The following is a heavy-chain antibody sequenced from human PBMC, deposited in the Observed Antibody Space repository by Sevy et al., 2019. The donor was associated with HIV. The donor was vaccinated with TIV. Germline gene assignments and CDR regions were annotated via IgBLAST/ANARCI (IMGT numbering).Heavy chain of an antibody. CDR2: IKQDAGQK. CDR3: ARDDGNYYFDY. Sequence: GGSLRLSCAASGFTFSKYWMVWVRQAPGKGLDWVANIKQDAGQKYYVDSVKGRFTISRDNTKNPLYLQMNSLRAEDTAGYFCARDDGNYYFDYWGQGTLVTVSS. V-gene: IGHV3-7*01. D-gene: IGHD1-7*01. J-gene: IGHJ4*02. CDR1: GFTFSKYW.